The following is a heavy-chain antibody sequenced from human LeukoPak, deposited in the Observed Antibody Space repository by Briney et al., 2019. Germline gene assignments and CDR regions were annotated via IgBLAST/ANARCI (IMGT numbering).Heavy chain of an antibody. CDR3: ALELSRVATMGLQY. Sequence: GGSLRLSCAASGFTFSSYWMSWVRQAPGKGLEWVDNIKQDGSEKYYVDSVKGRFTISRDIAKNSLYLQMNSLRAEYTAVYYCALELSRVATMGLQYWGQGTLVTVSS. D-gene: IGHD5-12*01. CDR2: IKQDGSEK. J-gene: IGHJ4*02. V-gene: IGHV3-7*01. CDR1: GFTFSSYW.